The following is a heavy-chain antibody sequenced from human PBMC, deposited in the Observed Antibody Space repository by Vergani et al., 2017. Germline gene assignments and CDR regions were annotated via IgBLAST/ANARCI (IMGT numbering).Heavy chain of an antibody. CDR2: IYYSENK. CDR1: GGSITYGAFY. J-gene: IGHJ5*02. D-gene: IGHD3-22*01. CDR3: ARCFRDEGMIYGGTVENWFDR. V-gene: IGHV4-39*01. Sequence: QLQLQESGPGLVKPSETLSLTCTVSGGSITYGAFYWGWIRQSPGKGLEWIGSIYYSENKFYNPSLESRVTLSIDTTKNQFSLKLKSVTAADTAVYYCARCFRDEGMIYGGTVENWFDRWGEGTLVTVSS.